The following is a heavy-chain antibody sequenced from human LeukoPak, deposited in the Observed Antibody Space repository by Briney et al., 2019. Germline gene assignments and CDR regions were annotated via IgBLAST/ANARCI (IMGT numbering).Heavy chain of an antibody. CDR2: IYYSGST. CDR1: GGSISSSSYY. J-gene: IGHJ4*02. D-gene: IGHD5-18*01. Sequence: SETLSLTCTVSGGSISSSSYYWGWIRQPPGKGLEWIGSIYYSGSTYYNPSLKSRVAISVDTSKNQFSLKLSSVTAADTAVYYCAREGGYSYGDAPLHFDYWGQGTLVTVSS. CDR3: AREGGYSYGDAPLHFDY. V-gene: IGHV4-39*07.